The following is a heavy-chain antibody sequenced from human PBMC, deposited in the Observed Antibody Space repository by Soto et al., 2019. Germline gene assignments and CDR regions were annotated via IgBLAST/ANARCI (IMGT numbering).Heavy chain of an antibody. D-gene: IGHD2-15*01. CDR2: ISSSGYI. CDR1: GFNFNSYT. Sequence: GGSLRLSCAASGFNFNSYTINWFRQAPGKRLEWLSSISSSGYIFSTDSVRGRSTISRDNAKNSVYLQINSLRAEDTAVYFCARDCSGGSCYPGMDVWGQGTTVTVSS. J-gene: IGHJ6*02. V-gene: IGHV3-21*01. CDR3: ARDCSGGSCYPGMDV.